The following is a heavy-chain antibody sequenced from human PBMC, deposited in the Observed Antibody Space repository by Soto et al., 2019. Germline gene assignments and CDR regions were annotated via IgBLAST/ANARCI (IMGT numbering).Heavy chain of an antibody. CDR2: ITYDGSFR. V-gene: IGHV3-30*18. Sequence: GGSLRLSCQASGFNFDNYGMHWVRQAPGKGLEWVAVITYDGSFRYYADSVKGRFTISRDNSKNTLSLHLNTLKPEDTAVYHCAKDRAGGTFYNPLAFWGQGTLVTVSS. CDR3: AKDRAGGTFYNPLAF. J-gene: IGHJ4*02. D-gene: IGHD1-7*01. CDR1: GFNFDNYG.